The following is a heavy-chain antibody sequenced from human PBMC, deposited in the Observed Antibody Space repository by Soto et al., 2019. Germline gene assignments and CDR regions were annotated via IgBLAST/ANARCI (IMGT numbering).Heavy chain of an antibody. CDR3: ARDYRSAGSSWLRGDYDYYMVV. D-gene: IGHD6-13*01. CDR1: SGSTSRSNW. V-gene: IGHV4-4*02. J-gene: IGHJ6*03. CDR2: IYHSGST. Sequence: SETLSLTRAVSSGSTSRSNWWSWVRQPQRKGLEWIGEIYHSGSTNYNPSLKSRVTISVDKSKNQFSLKLSSVTAADTAVYYCARDYRSAGSSWLRGDYDYYMVVWGKGTTVTVSS.